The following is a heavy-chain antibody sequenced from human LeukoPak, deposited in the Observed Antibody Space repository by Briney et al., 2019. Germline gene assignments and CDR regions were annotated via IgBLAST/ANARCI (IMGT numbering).Heavy chain of an antibody. Sequence: SETLSLTCTVSGGSISSDYWSWIRQPPGKGLEWIGYIYYSGSTNYNPSLKSRVTISVDTSKNQFSLKLSSVTAADTAVYYCAGGAWYFDLWGRGTLVTVSS. CDR1: GGSISSDY. J-gene: IGHJ2*01. CDR2: IYYSGST. V-gene: IGHV4-59*01. CDR3: AGGAWYFDL.